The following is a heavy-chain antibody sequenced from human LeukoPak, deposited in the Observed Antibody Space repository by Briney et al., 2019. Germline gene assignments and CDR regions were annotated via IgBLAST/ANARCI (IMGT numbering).Heavy chain of an antibody. Sequence: ASETLSLTCIVSGGSIRSYYWSWIRQPPGKGLEWIGCIFYAGSTTYNPSLKSRVTISIDTSKNQFSLKLNSVTAADTAVYYCASGERGYSYGPLDYWGQGTLVTVSS. V-gene: IGHV4-59*08. CDR1: GGSIRSYY. J-gene: IGHJ4*02. CDR2: IFYAGST. CDR3: ASGERGYSYGPLDY. D-gene: IGHD5-18*01.